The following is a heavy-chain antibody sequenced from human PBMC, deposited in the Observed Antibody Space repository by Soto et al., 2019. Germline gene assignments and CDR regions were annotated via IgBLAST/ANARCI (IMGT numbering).Heavy chain of an antibody. J-gene: IGHJ4*02. D-gene: IGHD1-1*01. CDR1: GDSISSQY. CDR3: VRGEWERRSFDD. V-gene: IGHV4-59*08. CDR2: IHSAGTT. Sequence: QVQLRESGPGLVTPSETLSVTCTVSGDSISSQYWRWIRQPPGKGLEWIGYIHSAGTTNYNASLKSLVTLSLDTSKNVFSMRLTSVTAADTAVYYCVRGEWERRSFDDWGQGTLVTVSS.